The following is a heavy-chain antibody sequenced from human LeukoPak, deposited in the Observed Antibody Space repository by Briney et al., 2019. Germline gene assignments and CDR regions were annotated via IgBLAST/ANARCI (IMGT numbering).Heavy chain of an antibody. Sequence: SETLSLTCTVSGGSISTSYYWGWIRRPPGKGLEWIGTIYYTGSTSYNPSLKSRVTISVDTSKNLFSLKLSSVTAADTAVYHCARAWPVAGAGFLKDNWFDPWGQGTLVTVSA. CDR2: IYYTGST. CDR1: GGSISTSYY. V-gene: IGHV4-39*01. CDR3: ARAWPVAGAGFLKDNWFDP. D-gene: IGHD6-19*01. J-gene: IGHJ5*02.